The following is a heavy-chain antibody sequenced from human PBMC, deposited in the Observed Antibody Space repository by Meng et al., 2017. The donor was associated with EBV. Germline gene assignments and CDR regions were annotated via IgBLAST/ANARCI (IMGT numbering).Heavy chain of an antibody. CDR1: EFTFTSDW. J-gene: IGHJ4*02. D-gene: IGHD1-26*01. CDR3: TTDEGGSRF. CDR2: IRSQVDGRTA. Sequence: EVQLVESGGGLVKPRESLKLSCAASEFTFTSDWMNWVRQAPGKGLEWVGRIRSQVDGRTADYSAPVKGRFTISRDDSKHTLYLQMNSLKIEDSAVYYCTTDEGGSRFWGQGTLVTVSS. V-gene: IGHV3-15*01.